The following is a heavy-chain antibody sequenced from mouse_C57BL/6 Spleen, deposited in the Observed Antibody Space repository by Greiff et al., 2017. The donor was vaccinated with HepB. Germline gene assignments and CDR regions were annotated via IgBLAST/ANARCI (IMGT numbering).Heavy chain of an antibody. J-gene: IGHJ4*01. CDR1: GYTFTDYY. CDR3: ASAGYYSNYEMDY. V-gene: IGHV1-77*01. CDR2: IGPGGGST. Sequence: QVQLKQSGAELVKPGASVKLSCKASGYTFTDYYINWVKQRPGQGLEWIGTIGPGGGSTYYNDKFKGKATLTADKSSSTAYMQLSSLTSEDSAVYFCASAGYYSNYEMDYWGQGTSVTVSS. D-gene: IGHD2-5*01.